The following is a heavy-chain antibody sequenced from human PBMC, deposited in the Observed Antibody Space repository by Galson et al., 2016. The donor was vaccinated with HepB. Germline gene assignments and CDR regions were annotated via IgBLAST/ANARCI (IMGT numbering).Heavy chain of an antibody. V-gene: IGHV1-2*02. Sequence: SGFTFSDLYLHWVRQAPGQGLEWMGWTNPKSGRTNYAQRFQGRVTMTRDTSINTAYMELTGLRSEDTAIYFCAREWWERRVFDIWGQGTMVTVSS. CDR1: GFTFSDLY. D-gene: IGHD1-26*01. CDR2: TNPKSGRT. CDR3: AREWWERRVFDI. J-gene: IGHJ3*02.